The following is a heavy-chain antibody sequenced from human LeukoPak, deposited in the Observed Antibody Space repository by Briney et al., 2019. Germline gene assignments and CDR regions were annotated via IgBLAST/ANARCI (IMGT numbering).Heavy chain of an antibody. Sequence: GGSLRLSCAASGFTLSPYGMHWVRQAPGKGLEWVSFIRYDETEKYADSVKGRFIISRDNSKNTLYLQMDSLREEDTAVYYCAKEGYDSSGYEGYSDFWGQGTLVTVSS. V-gene: IGHV3-30*02. J-gene: IGHJ4*02. CDR2: IRYDETE. D-gene: IGHD3-22*01. CDR1: GFTLSPYG. CDR3: AKEGYDSSGYEGYSDF.